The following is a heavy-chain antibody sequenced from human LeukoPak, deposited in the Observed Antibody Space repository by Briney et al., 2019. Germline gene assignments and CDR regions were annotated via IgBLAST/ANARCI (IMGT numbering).Heavy chain of an antibody. CDR3: ARGTNSGWKWFAP. V-gene: IGHV5-51*01. CDR2: IYPGDSDT. CDR1: GYRFSIHW. J-gene: IGHJ5*02. Sequence: GESLKISCKGSGYRFSIHWIAWVRQMPGKGLEWMGIIYPGDSDTRYSPSFQGLVTISADKSINTAYLQWSSLKASDTAIYYCARGTNSGWKWFAPWGQGTLVTVSS. D-gene: IGHD6-19*01.